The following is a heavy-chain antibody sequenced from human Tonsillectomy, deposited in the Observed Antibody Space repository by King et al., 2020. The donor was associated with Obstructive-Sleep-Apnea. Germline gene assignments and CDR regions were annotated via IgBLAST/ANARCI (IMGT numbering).Heavy chain of an antibody. J-gene: IGHJ6*02. D-gene: IGHD2-2*01. Sequence: VQLVESGGGVVQPGRSLRLSCAASGFTFSSYAMHWVRQAPGKGLEWVAVISYDGSNKYYADSVKGRFTISRDNSKNTLYLQMNSLRAEDTAVYYCAREYCSSTSCFYGMDVWGQGTTVTVSS. V-gene: IGHV3-30*04. CDR1: GFTFSSYA. CDR3: AREYCSSTSCFYGMDV. CDR2: ISYDGSNK.